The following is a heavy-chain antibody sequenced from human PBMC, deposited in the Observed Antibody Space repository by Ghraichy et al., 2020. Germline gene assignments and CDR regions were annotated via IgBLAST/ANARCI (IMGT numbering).Heavy chain of an antibody. CDR1: GFTFSSYG. CDR2: ISYEGSNK. CDR3: AKDQARGHVLWEPFDY. D-gene: IGHD1-26*01. J-gene: IGHJ4*02. V-gene: IGHV3-30*18. Sequence: GGSLRLSCAASGFTFSSYGMHWVRQAPGKGLEWVAVISYEGSNKYYADSVKGRFTISRDNSKNTLYLQMNSLRAEDTAVYYCAKDQARGHVLWEPFDYWGQGTLVTVSS.